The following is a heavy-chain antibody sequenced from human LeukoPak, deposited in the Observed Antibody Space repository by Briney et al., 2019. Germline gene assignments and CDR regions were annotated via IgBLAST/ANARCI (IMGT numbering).Heavy chain of an antibody. CDR2: FDPEDGET. V-gene: IGHV1-24*01. CDR1: GYTLTELS. J-gene: IGHJ3*02. CDR3: ATGSGNLRWSGFAFDI. D-gene: IGHD4-23*01. Sequence: GAPVKVSCKVSGYTLTELSMHWVRQAPGKGLEWMGGFDPEDGETICAQKFQGRVTMTEDTSTDTAYMELSSLRSEDTAVYYCATGSGNLRWSGFAFDIWGQGTMVTVSS.